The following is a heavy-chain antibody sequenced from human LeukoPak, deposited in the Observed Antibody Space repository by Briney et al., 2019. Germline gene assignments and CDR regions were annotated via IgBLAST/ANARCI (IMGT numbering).Heavy chain of an antibody. CDR3: ARDGSGIYLDC. Sequence: ASVKVSCKASGYTFTSYVISWVRQAPGQGLEWMGWISAYNGKTNYAQKVQGRVTMTTDTSTGTAYMELRSLRSDDTAVYYCARDGSGIYLDCWGQGTLVTVSS. CDR1: GYTFTSYV. D-gene: IGHD1-26*01. V-gene: IGHV1-18*01. CDR2: ISAYNGKT. J-gene: IGHJ4*02.